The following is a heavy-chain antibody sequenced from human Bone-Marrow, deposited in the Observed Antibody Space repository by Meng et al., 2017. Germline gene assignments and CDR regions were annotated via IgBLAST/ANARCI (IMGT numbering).Heavy chain of an antibody. CDR1: GFTFSNYW. Sequence: GESLKISCVASGFTFSNYWMSWVRQAPGKGLEWVASVGQDGSEKYFVDSVKGRFTISRDSAKNSLYLQMNSLRAEDTAVYYCAKGTITPPGTGWGYYCDYWGQGTLVTVSS. CDR3: AKGTITPPGTGWGYYCDY. D-gene: IGHD6-13*01. J-gene: IGHJ4*02. V-gene: IGHV3-7*03. CDR2: VGQDGSEK.